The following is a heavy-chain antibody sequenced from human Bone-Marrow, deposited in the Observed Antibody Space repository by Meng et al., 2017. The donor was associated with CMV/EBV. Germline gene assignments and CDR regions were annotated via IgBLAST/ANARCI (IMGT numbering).Heavy chain of an antibody. V-gene: IGHV3-30*04. Sequence: GESLKISCAASGFTFSNYAMHWVRQAPGKGLEWVAVISYDGSSKYHADSVKGRFTISRDNSKNTPYLQMNSLREEDTAVYYCARGGIYYGWCWGQGTQVTVSS. CDR1: GFTFSNYA. CDR3: ARGGIYYGWC. D-gene: IGHD3-10*01. J-gene: IGHJ4*02. CDR2: ISYDGSSK.